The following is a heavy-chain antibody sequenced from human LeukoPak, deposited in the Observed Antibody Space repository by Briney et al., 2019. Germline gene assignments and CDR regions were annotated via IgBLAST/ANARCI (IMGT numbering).Heavy chain of an antibody. Sequence: PGGSLRLSCAASGFTFSNAWMSWVRQAPGKGLEWVGRIKSKTDGGTTDYAAPVKGRFTISRDDSKNTLYLQMNSLKTEDTAVYYCTAHSSRQGYYYYCYYMDVWGKGTTVTVSS. CDR2: IKSKTDGGTT. D-gene: IGHD1-26*01. J-gene: IGHJ6*03. V-gene: IGHV3-15*01. CDR1: GFTFSNAW. CDR3: TAHSSRQGYYYYCYYMDV.